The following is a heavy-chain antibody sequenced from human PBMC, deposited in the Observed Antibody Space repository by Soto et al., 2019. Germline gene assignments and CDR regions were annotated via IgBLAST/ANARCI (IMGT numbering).Heavy chain of an antibody. J-gene: IGHJ5*02. Sequence: ASVKVSCKASGYTFTGYYMHWVRQAPGQGLEWMGWINPNSGGTNYAQKFQGWVTMTRDTSISTAYMELSRLRSDDTAVYYCARGTVTTLMYNWFDPWGQGTLVTVSS. CDR1: GYTFTGYY. CDR3: ARGTVTTLMYNWFDP. V-gene: IGHV1-2*04. CDR2: INPNSGGT. D-gene: IGHD4-4*01.